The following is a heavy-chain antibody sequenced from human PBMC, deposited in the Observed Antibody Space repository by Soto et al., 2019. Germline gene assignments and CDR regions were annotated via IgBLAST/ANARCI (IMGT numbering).Heavy chain of an antibody. J-gene: IGHJ6*02. CDR2: INSDGSTT. CDR1: GFTFSSYW. CDR3: ARPGHTTSYSYAMDV. Sequence: GGSLRLSCAASGFTFSSYWMHWVRQAPGKGLVWVSRINSDGSTTNYADSVKGRFTISRDNAKNTLYLQMSSLRAEDTAVYYCARPGHTTSYSYAMDVWGQGTTVTVSS. D-gene: IGHD2-2*01. V-gene: IGHV3-74*01.